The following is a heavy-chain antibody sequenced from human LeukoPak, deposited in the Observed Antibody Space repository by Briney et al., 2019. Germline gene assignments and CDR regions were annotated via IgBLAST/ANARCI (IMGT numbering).Heavy chain of an antibody. V-gene: IGHV3-23*01. Sequence: GGSLRLSCAASGFTFSGYAMSWVRQAPGKGLEWVSAISGSGGSTYYADSVKGRFTISRDNSKNTLYLQMNSLRAEDTAVYYCAKKLDSGSYRYYGMDVWGKGTTVTVSS. CDR1: GFTFSGYA. J-gene: IGHJ6*04. CDR2: ISGSGGST. D-gene: IGHD3-10*01. CDR3: AKKLDSGSYRYYGMDV.